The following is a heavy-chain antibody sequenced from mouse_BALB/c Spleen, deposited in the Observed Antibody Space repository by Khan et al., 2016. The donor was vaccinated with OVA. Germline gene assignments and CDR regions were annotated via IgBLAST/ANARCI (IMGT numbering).Heavy chain of an antibody. CDR1: GYSITSDYA. CDR2: ISYSGST. Sequence: EVQLQESGPGLVKPSQSLSLTCTVAGYSITSDYAWNWIRQFPGNKLEWMGYISYSGSTGYNPSLKSRISITRDTSTHQFFLQLNSVTTEDTATYYCASELGRYYAMDYWGQGTSVTVSS. CDR3: ASELGRYYAMDY. D-gene: IGHD4-1*01. J-gene: IGHJ4*01. V-gene: IGHV3-2*02.